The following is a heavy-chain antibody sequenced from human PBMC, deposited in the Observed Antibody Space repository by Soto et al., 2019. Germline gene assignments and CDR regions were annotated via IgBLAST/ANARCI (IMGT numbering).Heavy chain of an antibody. V-gene: IGHV3-23*01. Sequence: EVQLLESGGGLVQPGGSLRLSCAASGFTFSSYAMSWVRQAPGKGLEWVSAISGSGGSTYYADSVKGRFTISRDNYKNTLYLQMNSLRAEDTAVYYCAKDTGRYFDWLLHNWFAPWGQGTLVTVS. CDR2: ISGSGGST. J-gene: IGHJ5*02. D-gene: IGHD3-9*01. CDR1: GFTFSSYA. CDR3: AKDTGRYFDWLLHNWFAP.